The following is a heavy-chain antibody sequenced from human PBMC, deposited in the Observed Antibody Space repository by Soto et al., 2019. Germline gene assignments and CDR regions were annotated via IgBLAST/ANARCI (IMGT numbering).Heavy chain of an antibody. CDR1: GGSISSYY. Sequence: QVQLQESGPGLVKPSETLSLTCTVSGGSISSYYWSWIRQPPGKGLEWIGYIYYSGSTNYNPSLKGRVTISVDTSKDQFSLKLSSVTAADTAVYYCARDRSRKAWFDPWGQGTLVTVSS. V-gene: IGHV4-59*01. CDR3: ARDRSRKAWFDP. CDR2: IYYSGST. J-gene: IGHJ5*02. D-gene: IGHD3-16*02.